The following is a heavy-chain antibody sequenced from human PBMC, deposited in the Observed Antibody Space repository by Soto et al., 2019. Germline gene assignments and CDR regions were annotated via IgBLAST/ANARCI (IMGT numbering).Heavy chain of an antibody. V-gene: IGHV3-23*01. Sequence: EVQLLESGGGLVQPGGSLRLSCAASGFTFSSYAMSWVRQAPGKGLEWVSAIGGSGGSTYYADSVKGRFTISRDNSKNTLYLQMNSLRGEDTAVDYYAKEEIPYHFLGGYYFDYWGQGTLVTVSS. CDR2: IGGSGGST. D-gene: IGHD3-3*01. CDR3: AKEEIPYHFLGGYYFDY. CDR1: GFTFSSYA. J-gene: IGHJ4*02.